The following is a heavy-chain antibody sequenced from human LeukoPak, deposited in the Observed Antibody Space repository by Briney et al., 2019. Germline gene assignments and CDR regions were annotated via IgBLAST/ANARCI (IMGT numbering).Heavy chain of an antibody. D-gene: IGHD3-22*01. CDR3: AKEASYYDSSGYFDY. CDR2: IRYDGSNK. J-gene: IGHJ4*02. V-gene: IGHV3-30*02. Sequence: GGSLRLSCAASGFTFSSYGMHWVRQAPGKGLEWVAFIRYDGSNKYYADSVKGRFTISRDNSKNTLYLQMNSLRAEDTAVYYCAKEASYYDSSGYFDYWGQGTLVTVSS. CDR1: GFTFSSYG.